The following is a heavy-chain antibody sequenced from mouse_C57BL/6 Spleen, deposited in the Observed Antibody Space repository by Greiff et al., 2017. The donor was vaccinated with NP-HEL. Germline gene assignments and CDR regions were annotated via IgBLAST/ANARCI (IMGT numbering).Heavy chain of an antibody. CDR3: ARESYGNYGDYFDY. CDR2: ISDGGSYT. CDR1: GFTFSSYA. D-gene: IGHD2-1*01. V-gene: IGHV5-4*01. J-gene: IGHJ2*01. Sequence: EVKLVESGGGLVKPGGSLKLSCAASGFTFSSYAMSWVRQTPEKRLEWVATISDGGSYTYYPDNVKGRFTISRANAKNNLYLQMSHLKSEDTAMYYCARESYGNYGDYFDYWGQGTTLTVSS.